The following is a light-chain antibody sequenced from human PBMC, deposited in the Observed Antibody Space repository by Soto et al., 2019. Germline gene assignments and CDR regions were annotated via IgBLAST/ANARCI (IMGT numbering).Light chain of an antibody. CDR2: KAS. V-gene: IGKV1-5*03. CDR1: QTISGW. J-gene: IGKJ1*01. Sequence: DIPSTQSPSTLSVSVGDRVTITCRASQTISGWLAWYQQKPEEPPKLLIYKASTFTSGVPSRFSGSGSGTEFTLTISSLQPDYFATYCCQRVSSYSGAFGQGGKVDVK. CDR3: QRVSSYSGA.